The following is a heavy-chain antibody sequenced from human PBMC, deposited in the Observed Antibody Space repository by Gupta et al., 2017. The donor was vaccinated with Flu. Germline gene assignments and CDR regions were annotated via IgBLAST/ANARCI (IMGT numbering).Heavy chain of an antibody. CDR3: ARQDTPMGNF. Sequence: EVQLVQSGAEVKKPGESMKLSCKGSGYSFTRYWIGWVRKMPGKGLEWMGIVYPGDSDTRYSPSFQGQVTISVDKSINTAYLQWSSLKASDTATYYCARQDTPMGNFWGQGTLVTVAS. V-gene: IGHV5-51*01. D-gene: IGHD5-18*01. J-gene: IGHJ4*02. CDR2: VYPGDSDT. CDR1: GYSFTRYW.